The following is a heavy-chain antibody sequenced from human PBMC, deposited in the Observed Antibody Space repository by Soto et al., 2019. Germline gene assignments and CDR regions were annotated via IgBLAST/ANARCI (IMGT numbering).Heavy chain of an antibody. CDR1: GGSISGYY. V-gene: IGHV4-59*01. J-gene: IGHJ4*02. Sequence: SETLSLTCTVSGGSISGYYWNWIRQPPGKGLEWIGYIYYSGSTNYNPSLKSRVTISVDTSKNQFSLKLSSVTAADTAVYYCARESEGSLDYWGQGTLVTVSS. CDR3: ARESEGSLDY. CDR2: IYYSGST.